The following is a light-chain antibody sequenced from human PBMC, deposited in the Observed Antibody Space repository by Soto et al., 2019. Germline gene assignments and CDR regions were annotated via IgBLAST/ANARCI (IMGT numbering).Light chain of an antibody. Sequence: DIQMTQSPSTLSASVGDRVTITCRASQSISTWLAWYQQKAGKAPKLLIYKASSLEGGVPSRFSGSGSCTEFNTTISSLQPDDVATYYCQQDYSYPLTFGGGTTVDIK. CDR3: QQDYSYPLT. J-gene: IGKJ4*01. V-gene: IGKV1-5*03. CDR1: QSISTW. CDR2: KAS.